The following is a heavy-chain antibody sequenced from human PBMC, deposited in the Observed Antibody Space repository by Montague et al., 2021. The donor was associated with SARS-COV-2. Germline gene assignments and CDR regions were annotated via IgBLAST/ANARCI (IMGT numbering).Heavy chain of an antibody. CDR1: GFSLSTSGMC. CDR2: IDWDDDK. Sequence: PALVKPTQTLTLICTFSGFSLSTSGMCVSWIRQPPGKALEWLARIDWDDDKYYSTSLKTRLTISKDTSKNQVVLTMTNMDPVDTATYYYARILVAAAGSPFDPWGQGTLVTVSS. CDR3: ARILVAAAGSPFDP. V-gene: IGHV2-70*11. D-gene: IGHD6-13*01. J-gene: IGHJ5*02.